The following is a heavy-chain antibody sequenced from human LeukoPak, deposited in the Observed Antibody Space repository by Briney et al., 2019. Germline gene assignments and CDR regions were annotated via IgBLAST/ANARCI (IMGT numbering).Heavy chain of an antibody. J-gene: IGHJ3*01. CDR2: IYSGGTI. CDR1: GFSIRTYC. D-gene: IGHD3-22*01. V-gene: IGHV3-53*01. CDR3: VRAVHHNFYSDSSGYYGDAFDV. Sequence: PGGSLRLSCAASGFSIRTYCMSWVRQVPGKGLEWVSVIYSGGTIRYADSVKGRFTFSRDNFKDTLNLQMNSLRADDTAVYYCVRAVHHNFYSDSSGYYGDAFDVWGQGTVVTVSS.